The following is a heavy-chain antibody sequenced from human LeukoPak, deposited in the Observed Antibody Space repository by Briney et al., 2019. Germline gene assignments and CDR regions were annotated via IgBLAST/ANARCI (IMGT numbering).Heavy chain of an antibody. J-gene: IGHJ5*02. CDR1: GYTFTSYG. D-gene: IGHD3-10*01. CDR3: ARCLRGENWFDP. V-gene: IGHV1-18*01. Sequence: ASVKVSCKASGYTFTSYGISWVRQAPGQGLEWMGWISAYNGNTNYAQKLQGRVTMTTDTSTSTAYMELRSLRSEDTAVYYCARCLRGENWFDPWGQGTLVTVSS. CDR2: ISAYNGNT.